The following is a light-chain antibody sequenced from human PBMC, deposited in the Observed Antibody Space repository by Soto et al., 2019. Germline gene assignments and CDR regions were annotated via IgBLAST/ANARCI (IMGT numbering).Light chain of an antibody. CDR2: GAS. J-gene: IGKJ5*01. Sequence: EVVLTQSPATLSLSPGERATLSCRASQSVSSSYLAWSQQKPGQAPRLLIHGASTRATGIAARFSGSGSGTEFTLTISGLQSEDFGVFYCQQYDRLPITFGQGTRLEIK. CDR1: QSVSSSY. V-gene: IGKV3-20*01. CDR3: QQYDRLPIT.